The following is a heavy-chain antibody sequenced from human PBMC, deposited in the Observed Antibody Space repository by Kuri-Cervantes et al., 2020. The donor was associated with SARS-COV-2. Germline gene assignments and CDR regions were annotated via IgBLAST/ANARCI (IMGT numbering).Heavy chain of an antibody. CDR3: ARLTTLHHHFGNDFWTGYYLLGDV. CDR1: GNCFTTYW. J-gene: IGHJ4*02. V-gene: IGHV5-51*01. CDR2: IYPGVSNT. D-gene: IGHD3/OR15-3a*01. Sequence: GGCLRLSCKQSGNCFTTYWTGWVRQMPGNGLELMGIIYPGVSNTKYSPSFKGHVNMSSDKSPRTAYPRSSSLKASDTAMYYCARLTTLHHHFGNDFWTGYYLLGDVWGQGTPVTVSS.